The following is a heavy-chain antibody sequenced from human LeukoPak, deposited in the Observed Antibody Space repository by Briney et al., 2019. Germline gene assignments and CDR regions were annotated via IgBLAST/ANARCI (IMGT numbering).Heavy chain of an antibody. V-gene: IGHV1-24*01. D-gene: IGHD1-26*01. CDR2: FDPGDDET. Sequence: ASVKVSCKVSGYSLSELSTHWVRQARGQGLEWMGGFDPGDDETIYAQKFQGRVTMTEDTSTDTAYLELSSLRSEDTAVYFCATEKDLLLDSWGQGTPVTVSS. J-gene: IGHJ5*01. CDR3: ATEKDLLLDS. CDR1: GYSLSELS.